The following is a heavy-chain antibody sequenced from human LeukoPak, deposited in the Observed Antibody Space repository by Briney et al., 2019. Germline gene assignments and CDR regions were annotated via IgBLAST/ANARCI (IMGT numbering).Heavy chain of an antibody. CDR3: ARDSGSSDAFDI. D-gene: IGHD1-26*01. Sequence: PGGSLRLSCAASGFTFDDYGMSWVRQAPGKGLEWVSGINWNGGSTGYADSVKGRFTISRDNAKNSLYLQMNSLRAEDTALHYCARDSGSSDAFDIWGQGTMVIVSS. V-gene: IGHV3-20*04. J-gene: IGHJ3*02. CDR2: INWNGGST. CDR1: GFTFDDYG.